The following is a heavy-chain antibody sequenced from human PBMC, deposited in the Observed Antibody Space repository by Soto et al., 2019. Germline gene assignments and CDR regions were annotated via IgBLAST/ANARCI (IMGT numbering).Heavy chain of an antibody. D-gene: IGHD5-18*01. Sequence: PSETLSLTCTVSGGSISSYYWSWIRQPPGKGLEWIGYIYYSGSTNYNPSLKSRVTISVDTSKNQFSLKLSSVTAADTAVYYCARHPGYGLYYWGQGTLVTVSS. V-gene: IGHV4-59*01. CDR3: ARHPGYGLYY. CDR2: IYYSGST. CDR1: GGSISSYY. J-gene: IGHJ4*02.